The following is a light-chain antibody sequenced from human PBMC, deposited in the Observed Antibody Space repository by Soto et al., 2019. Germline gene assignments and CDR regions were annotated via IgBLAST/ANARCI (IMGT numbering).Light chain of an antibody. J-gene: IGKJ5*01. CDR3: QQSYSTPII. V-gene: IGKV1-39*01. CDR2: AES. Sequence: DIPMTQSPSSLSASVGDRVTITCRASQSISSYLNWYQQKPGKAPKLLIYAESSLQSGVPSRFSGSGSGTDFTLTISSLQPEDFATYYCQQSYSTPIIFGQGTRLEIK. CDR1: QSISSY.